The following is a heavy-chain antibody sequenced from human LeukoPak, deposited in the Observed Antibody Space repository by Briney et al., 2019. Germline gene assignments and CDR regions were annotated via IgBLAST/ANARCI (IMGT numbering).Heavy chain of an antibody. CDR2: INHSGST. D-gene: IGHD2-15*01. V-gene: IGHV4-34*01. CDR1: GGSFSGYY. J-gene: IGHJ4*02. CDR3: ARGDPSLVVCLWYFDY. Sequence: SETLSLTCAVYGGSFSGYYWSWIRQPPGKGLEWIGEINHSGSTNYNPSLKSRVTISVDTSKNQFSLKLSSVTAADTAVYYCARGDPSLVVCLWYFDYWGQGTLVTVSS.